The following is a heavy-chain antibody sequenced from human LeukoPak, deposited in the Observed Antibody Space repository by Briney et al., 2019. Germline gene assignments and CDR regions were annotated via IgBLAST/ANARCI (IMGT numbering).Heavy chain of an antibody. CDR1: GYSISSGYY. J-gene: IGHJ4*02. Sequence: SETLSLICTVSGYSISSGYYWGWIRQPPGKGLEWIGSIYHSGSTYYNPSLKSRVTISVDTSKNQFSLKLSSVTAADTAVYYCARDGPSYYFDYWGQGTLVTVSS. CDR2: IYHSGST. CDR3: ARDGPSYYFDY. V-gene: IGHV4-38-2*02.